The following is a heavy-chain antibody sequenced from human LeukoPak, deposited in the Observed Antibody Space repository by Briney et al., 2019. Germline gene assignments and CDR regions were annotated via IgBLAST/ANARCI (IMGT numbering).Heavy chain of an antibody. V-gene: IGHV3-7*01. D-gene: IGHD5-12*01. CDR2: IKQDGSEK. Sequence: GGSLRLSCAASGFTFSSYWMSWVRQAPGKGLEWVANIKQDGSEKYYVDSVKGRFTISRDNAKNSLYLQMNSLRAEDTAVYYCARVRGYIGYAEDTNFDYWGQGTLVTVSS. CDR3: ARVRGYIGYAEDTNFDY. J-gene: IGHJ4*02. CDR1: GFTFSSYW.